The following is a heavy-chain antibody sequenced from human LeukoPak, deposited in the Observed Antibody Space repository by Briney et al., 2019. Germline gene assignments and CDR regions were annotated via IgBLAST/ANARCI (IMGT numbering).Heavy chain of an antibody. V-gene: IGHV3-66*04. CDR3: ASQSTPVLPFDI. Sequence: PGGSLRLSCAASGFTVSSNYISWVRQPPGRGLEWVSVIYSAGTTYYDDSVKGRLTISRDNSKNTLYLQMNSLRVEDTAVYYCASQSTPVLPFDIWGQGTMVTVSS. CDR2: IYSAGTT. CDR1: GFTVSSNY. J-gene: IGHJ3*02.